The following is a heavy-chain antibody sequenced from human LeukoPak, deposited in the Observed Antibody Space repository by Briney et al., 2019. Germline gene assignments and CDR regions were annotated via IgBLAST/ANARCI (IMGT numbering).Heavy chain of an antibody. V-gene: IGHV1-69*13. D-gene: IGHD2-2*01. CDR2: IIPIFGTA. J-gene: IGHJ6*03. CDR1: GGTFSSYA. Sequence: SVKVSCKASGGTFSSYAISWVRQAPGQGLEWMGGIIPIFGTANYAQKFQGRVTITADESTSTAYMELSSLRSEDTAVYYCAREFSDIVVVPAALFYYYYMDVWGKGTTVTVSS. CDR3: AREFSDIVVVPAALFYYYYMDV.